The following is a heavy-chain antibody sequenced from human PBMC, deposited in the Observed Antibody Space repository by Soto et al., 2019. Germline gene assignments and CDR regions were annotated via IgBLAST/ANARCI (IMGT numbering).Heavy chain of an antibody. CDR1: GFTFSSYG. V-gene: IGHV3-33*01. Sequence: GGSLRLSCAASGFTFSSYGMHWFRQAPGKGLEWAAVIWQDGSNKYYADSVKGRFTISRDNSKNTLYLQMNSLRAEDTAVYYCAREITYSNYDYFFFNGTAASDIYTLFIHDSLPIWG. D-gene: IGHD4-4*01. J-gene: IGHJ3*02. CDR2: IWQDGSNK. CDR3: AREITYSNYDYFFFNGTAASDIYTLFIHDSLPI.